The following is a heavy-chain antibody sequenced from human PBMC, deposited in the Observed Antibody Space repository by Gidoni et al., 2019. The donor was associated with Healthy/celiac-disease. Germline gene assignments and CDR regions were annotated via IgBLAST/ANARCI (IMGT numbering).Heavy chain of an antibody. CDR2: INHSGST. D-gene: IGHD6-25*01. J-gene: IGHJ6*03. CDR3: ARADSSDLDYYYYMDV. Sequence: QVQLQQWGAGLLKPSETLSLTCAVYGGSFSGYYWSWIRQPPGKGLAWIGEINHSGSTNYNPSLKSRVTISVDTSKNQFSLKLSSVTAADTAVYYCARADSSDLDYYYYMDVWGKGTTVTVSS. V-gene: IGHV4-34*01. CDR1: GGSFSGYY.